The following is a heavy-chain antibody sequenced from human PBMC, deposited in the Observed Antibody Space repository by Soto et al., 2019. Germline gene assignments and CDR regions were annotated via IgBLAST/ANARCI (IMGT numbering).Heavy chain of an antibody. D-gene: IGHD3-22*01. V-gene: IGHV3-33*01. Sequence: QVQLLDSGGGVVQPGTSLRLSCAASGFSFRTYGMHWVRQAPGKGLEWVAVVWSNGVNNYYADSVRGRFTISRDNSRNSLYLQMNSLKAEDTAVYYCVRVARVYYDSSTFDYWGQGTLVTVSS. J-gene: IGHJ4*02. CDR2: VWSNGVNN. CDR1: GFSFRTYG. CDR3: VRVARVYYDSSTFDY.